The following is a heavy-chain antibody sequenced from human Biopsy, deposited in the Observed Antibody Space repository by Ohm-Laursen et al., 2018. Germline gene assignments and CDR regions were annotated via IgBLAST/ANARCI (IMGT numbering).Heavy chain of an antibody. V-gene: IGHV3-23*01. D-gene: IGHD4-17*01. Sequence: SLTLSCTASGFTFSSYAMTWFRQAPGKGLEWVSTISGNIDIIYDTDSVKGRFTISRDNSKNTLYLQMNSLTADDTAVYYCSLAAAQTVTHFDYWGQGTLVTVSS. CDR3: SLAAAQTVTHFDY. CDR2: ISGNIDII. J-gene: IGHJ4*02. CDR1: GFTFSSYA.